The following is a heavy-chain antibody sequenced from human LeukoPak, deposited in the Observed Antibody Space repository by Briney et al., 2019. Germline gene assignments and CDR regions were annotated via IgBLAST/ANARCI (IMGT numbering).Heavy chain of an antibody. CDR2: INHSGST. J-gene: IGHJ5*02. CDR1: GGSISSGGYY. D-gene: IGHD3-10*01. CDR3: ARGPMVRGVIIRLPLHHWFDP. V-gene: IGHV4-39*07. Sequence: SETLSLTCTVSGGSISSGGYYWSWIRRPPGKGREWIGEINHSGSTNYNPSLKSRVTISVDTSKNQFSLKLSSVTAADTAVYYCARGPMVRGVIIRLPLHHWFDPWGQGTLVTVSS.